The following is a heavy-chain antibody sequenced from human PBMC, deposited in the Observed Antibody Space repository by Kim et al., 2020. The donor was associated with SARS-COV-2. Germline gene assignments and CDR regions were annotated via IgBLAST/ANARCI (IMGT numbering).Heavy chain of an antibody. CDR3: ASLDTLAAAGFDY. J-gene: IGHJ4*02. Sequence: YTPSLKSRVTISVDTSKNQFSLKLSSVTAADTAVYYCASLDTLAAAGFDYWGQGTLVTVSS. D-gene: IGHD6-13*01. V-gene: IGHV4-39*01.